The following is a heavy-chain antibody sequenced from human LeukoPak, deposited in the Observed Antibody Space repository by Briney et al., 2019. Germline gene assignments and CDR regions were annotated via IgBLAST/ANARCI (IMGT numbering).Heavy chain of an antibody. V-gene: IGHV3-23*01. J-gene: IGHJ3*02. D-gene: IGHD5-12*01. CDR2: FIGGGGST. Sequence: GGSLRLSFVSPRFTFSGYAMTWGGQPPGKGLEWVSGFIGGGGSTSYSDSVKGRCTISRDNSKNTLYLQMSSLRAEDTAVYYCAKVVGMWPRGAFDIWGRGTIVTVSS. CDR1: RFTFSGYA. CDR3: AKVVGMWPRGAFDI.